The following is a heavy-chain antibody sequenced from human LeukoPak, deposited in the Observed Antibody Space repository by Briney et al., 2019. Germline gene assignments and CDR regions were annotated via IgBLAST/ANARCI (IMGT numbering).Heavy chain of an antibody. V-gene: IGHV4-4*07. CDR1: GGSISGYY. CDR2: VYTSGST. CDR3: ARGGSGWANTYYFDY. D-gene: IGHD6-19*01. Sequence: SETLSLTCSVSGGSISGYYWTWIRQPAGKGLEWFGRVYTSGSTHYNPSLKTRLTMSVDTSKNQFSLKLSSVTAADTAVYYCARGGSGWANTYYFDYWGQGTLVTVSS. J-gene: IGHJ4*02.